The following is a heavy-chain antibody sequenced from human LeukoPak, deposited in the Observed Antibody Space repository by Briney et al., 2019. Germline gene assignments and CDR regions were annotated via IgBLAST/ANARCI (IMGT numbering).Heavy chain of an antibody. CDR2: IYYSGST. J-gene: IGHJ4*02. Sequence: GSLRLSCAASGFTFSDYYMSWIRQAPGKGLEWIGTIYYSGSTYYNPSLKSRVTISVDTSKNQFSLKLSSVTAADTAVYYCARPVGGVDSNFDYWGQGTLVTVSS. CDR3: ARPVGGVDSNFDY. CDR1: GFTFSDYY. D-gene: IGHD3-16*01. V-gene: IGHV4-39*01.